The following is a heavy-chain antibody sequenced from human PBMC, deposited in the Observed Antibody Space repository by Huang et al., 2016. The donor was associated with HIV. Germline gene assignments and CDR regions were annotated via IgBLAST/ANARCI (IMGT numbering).Heavy chain of an antibody. CDR2: INGDGLT. Sequence: QVQLVQSGAEVEKPGASVNLSCKASGFNFLTYALHWVRQAPGQRLEWMGWINGDGLTKYSQKFQGRVTITRDRSASTVYVDFKSLTYEDTAVYYCARDKEAGTPFLDPWGQGTLVTVSS. CDR3: ARDKEAGTPFLDP. D-gene: IGHD6-19*01. J-gene: IGHJ5*02. V-gene: IGHV1-3*01. CDR1: GFNFLTYA.